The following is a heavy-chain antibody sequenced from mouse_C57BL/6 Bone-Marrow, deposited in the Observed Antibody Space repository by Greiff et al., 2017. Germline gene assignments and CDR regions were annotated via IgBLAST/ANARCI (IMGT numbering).Heavy chain of an antibody. J-gene: IGHJ2*01. CDR2: IYPGDGDT. V-gene: IGHV1-80*01. Sequence: QVQLKESGAELVKPGASVKISCKASGYAFSSYWMNWVKQRPGKGLEWIGQIYPGDGDTNYNGKFKGKATLTADKSSSTAYMQLSSLTSEDSAVYFCARKGYYYGSSLDYWGQGTTLTVSS. CDR1: GYAFSSYW. D-gene: IGHD1-1*01. CDR3: ARKGYYYGSSLDY.